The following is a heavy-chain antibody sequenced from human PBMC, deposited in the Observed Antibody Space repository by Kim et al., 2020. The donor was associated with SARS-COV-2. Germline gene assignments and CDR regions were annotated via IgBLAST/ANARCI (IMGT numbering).Heavy chain of an antibody. CDR1: GFTVSSNY. J-gene: IGHJ4*02. CDR2: IYSGGST. Sequence: GGSLRLSCAASGFTVSSNYMSWVRQAPGKGLEWVSVIYSGGSTYYADSVKGRFTISRDNSKNTLYLQMNSLGAEDTAVYYCAREGSHGTPAPFDYWGQGTLVTVSS. D-gene: IGHD6-13*01. CDR3: AREGSHGTPAPFDY. V-gene: IGHV3-53*01.